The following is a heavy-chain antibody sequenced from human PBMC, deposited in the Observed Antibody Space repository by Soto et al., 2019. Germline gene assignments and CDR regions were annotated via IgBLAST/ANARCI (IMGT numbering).Heavy chain of an antibody. CDR2: INPNSGGT. CDR1: GYTFTGYY. CDR3: ARDSPVWGQFVRPFYYYYGMDV. D-gene: IGHD6-6*01. J-gene: IGHJ6*02. V-gene: IGHV1-2*04. Sequence: ASVKVSCKASGYTFTGYYMHWVRQAPGQGLEWMGWINPNSGGTNYAQKFQGWVTMTRDTSISTAYMELSRLRSDDTAVYYCARDSPVWGQFVRPFYYYYGMDVWGQGTTVTVS.